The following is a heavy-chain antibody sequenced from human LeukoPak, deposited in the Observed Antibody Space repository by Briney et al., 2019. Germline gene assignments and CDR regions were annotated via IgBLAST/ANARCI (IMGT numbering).Heavy chain of an antibody. Sequence: MPSETLSLTCTVSGGSMSSYYWSWIRQHPGKGLEWIGYIYYSGSTYYNPSLKSRVTISVDTSKNQFSLKLSSVTAADTAVYYCARGRRDGYNYDYWGQGTLVTVSS. CDR3: ARGRRDGYNYDY. V-gene: IGHV4-59*06. D-gene: IGHD5-12*01. CDR2: IYYSGST. CDR1: GGSMSSYY. J-gene: IGHJ4*02.